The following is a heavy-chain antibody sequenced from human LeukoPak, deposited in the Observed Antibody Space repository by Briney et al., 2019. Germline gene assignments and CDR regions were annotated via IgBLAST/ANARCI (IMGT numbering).Heavy chain of an antibody. CDR1: GFTFSNYW. CDR3: ARGPSGYHNT. D-gene: IGHD5-12*01. J-gene: IGHJ4*02. V-gene: IGHV3-7*01. Sequence: GGSLRLSCAASGFTFSNYWINWVRQAPGKGLEWVANIKQDGSETYCVDSVKGRFTISRDNAKNSLYLQMNSLRDEDTAVYYCARGPSGYHNTGGQGTLVTVSS. CDR2: IKQDGSET.